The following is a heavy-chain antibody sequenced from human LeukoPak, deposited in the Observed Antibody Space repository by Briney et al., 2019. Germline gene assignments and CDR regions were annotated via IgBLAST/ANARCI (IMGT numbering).Heavy chain of an antibody. CDR1: GGSFSGCY. CDR2: INHSGST. Sequence: SETLSLTCAVYGGSFSGCYWSWIRQPPGKGLEWIGEINHSGSTNYNPSLKSRVTISVDTSKNQFSLKLSSVTAADTAVYYCARGRGVLLWFGESPPPRGYFDYWGQGTLVTVSS. D-gene: IGHD3-10*01. CDR3: ARGRGVLLWFGESPPPRGYFDY. V-gene: IGHV4-34*01. J-gene: IGHJ4*02.